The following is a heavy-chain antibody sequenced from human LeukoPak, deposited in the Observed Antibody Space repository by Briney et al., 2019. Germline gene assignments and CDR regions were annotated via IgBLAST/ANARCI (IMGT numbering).Heavy chain of an antibody. D-gene: IGHD6-25*01. V-gene: IGHV3-66*02. J-gene: IGHJ4*02. CDR1: RFTVSSNY. Sequence: GGSLRLSCADSRFTVSSNYMSWVRQAPGKGLEWVSIIYSGDTTYYTDSVKGRFTISRDNSKNTLYLQMNSLRAEDTAVYYCARVGTTSAAIVFDTWGQGILVTVSS. CDR2: IYSGDTT. CDR3: ARVGTTSAAIVFDT.